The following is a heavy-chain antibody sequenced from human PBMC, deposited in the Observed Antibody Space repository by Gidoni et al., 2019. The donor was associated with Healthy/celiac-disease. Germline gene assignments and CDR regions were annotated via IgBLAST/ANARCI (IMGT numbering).Heavy chain of an antibody. Sequence: QVQLVQSGAEVKKPGSSVKVSCKASGGTFSSYAISWVRQAPGQGLEWMGGIIPIFGTANYAQKFQGRVPITADESTSTAYMELSSLRSEDTAVYYCARGRRRYCTNGVCPPNTYYFDYWGQGTLVTVSS. CDR3: ARGRRRYCTNGVCPPNTYYFDY. CDR1: GGTFSSYA. V-gene: IGHV1-69*01. D-gene: IGHD2-8*01. J-gene: IGHJ4*02. CDR2: IIPIFGTA.